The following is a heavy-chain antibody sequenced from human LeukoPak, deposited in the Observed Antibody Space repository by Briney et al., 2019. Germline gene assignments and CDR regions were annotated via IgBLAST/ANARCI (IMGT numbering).Heavy chain of an antibody. J-gene: IGHJ4*02. CDR3: ARDLA. CDR1: GFTFSSYS. CDR2: IKQDGSQK. Sequence: QPGGSLRLSCAASGFTFSSYSMNWVRQAPGKGLEWVANIKQDGSQKYYVDSVKGRFTISRDNAKNSLYLQMNSLRAEDTAVYYCARDLAWGQGTLVTVSS. V-gene: IGHV3-7*01.